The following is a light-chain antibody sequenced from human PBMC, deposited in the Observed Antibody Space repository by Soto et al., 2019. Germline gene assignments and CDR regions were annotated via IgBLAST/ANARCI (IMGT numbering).Light chain of an antibody. J-gene: IGLJ3*02. Sequence: QSALTQPPSASGSPGQSVTSSCTGTSSDVGAYNFVSWFQQHPGKAPKLIIYEVTKRPSGVPDRFSGSKSGNTASLTVSGLQAEDEAHYHCTSYAGYNNWVFGGGTKLTVL. CDR1: SSDVGAYNF. CDR3: TSYAGYNNWV. CDR2: EVT. V-gene: IGLV2-8*01.